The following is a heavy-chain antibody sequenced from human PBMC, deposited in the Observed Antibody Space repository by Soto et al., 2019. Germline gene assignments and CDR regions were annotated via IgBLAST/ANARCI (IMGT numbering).Heavy chain of an antibody. CDR3: ARDPPGYYGSGSPYYYYGMDV. Sequence: PGGSLRLSCAASGFTFSDYYMSWIRQAPGKGLEWVSYISSSSSYTNYADSVKGRFTISRDNAKNSLYLQMSSLRAEDTAVYYCARDPPGYYGSGSPYYYYGMDVWGQGTTVTVSS. J-gene: IGHJ6*02. D-gene: IGHD3-10*01. V-gene: IGHV3-11*06. CDR1: GFTFSDYY. CDR2: ISSSSSYT.